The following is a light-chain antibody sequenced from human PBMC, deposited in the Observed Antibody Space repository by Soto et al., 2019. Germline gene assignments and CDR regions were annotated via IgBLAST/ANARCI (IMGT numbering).Light chain of an antibody. Sequence: IQLTQSPSSLSASVGDRVTITCRASQGISSFLAWYQQKPGKAPKLLIYGASTLQSGVPSRFSGSVSGTDFTLTIGSLQPADFATYYCQQLNSFPIPFGPGTKVDIK. J-gene: IGKJ3*01. CDR2: GAS. V-gene: IGKV1-9*01. CDR3: QQLNSFPIP. CDR1: QGISSF.